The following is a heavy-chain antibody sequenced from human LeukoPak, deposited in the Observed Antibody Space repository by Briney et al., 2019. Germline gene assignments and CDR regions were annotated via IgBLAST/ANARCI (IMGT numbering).Heavy chain of an antibody. V-gene: IGHV3-30*18. CDR2: ISYDGSNK. J-gene: IGHJ6*02. D-gene: IGHD4-17*01. CDR3: ANQMTTVTTPYGMDV. Sequence: ISYDGSNKYYADSVKGRFTISRDNSKNTLYLQMNSLRAEDTAVYYCANQMTTVTTPYGMDVWGQGTTVTVSS.